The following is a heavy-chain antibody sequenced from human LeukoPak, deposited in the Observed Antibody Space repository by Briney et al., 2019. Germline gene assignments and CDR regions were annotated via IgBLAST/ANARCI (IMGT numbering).Heavy chain of an antibody. CDR2: IYHSGST. CDR1: GYSISSGYY. J-gene: IGHJ4*02. CDR3: ARHSADCGGDCWAFDY. Sequence: SETLSLTCAVSGYSISSGYYWGWIRQPPGKGLEWIGNIYHSGSTYYNPSLKSRVAISVDTSKNQFSLKVNSVTAADTAVYSCARHSADCGGDCWAFDYWGQGTLVTVSS. D-gene: IGHD2-21*01. V-gene: IGHV4-38-2*01.